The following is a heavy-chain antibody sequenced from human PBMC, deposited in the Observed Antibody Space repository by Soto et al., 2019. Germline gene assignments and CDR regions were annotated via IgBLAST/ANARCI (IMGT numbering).Heavy chain of an antibody. CDR1: GCTFTGYY. J-gene: IGHJ4*02. Sequence: ASVKVSCKASGCTFTGYYMHWVRQAPGQGLEWMGWINPNSGGTNYAQKFQGRVTMTRDTSISTAYMELSRLRSDDTAVYYCARVPHYYGSGSYSYWGQGTLVTVSS. CDR3: ARVPHYYGSGSYSY. CDR2: INPNSGGT. V-gene: IGHV1-2*02. D-gene: IGHD3-10*01.